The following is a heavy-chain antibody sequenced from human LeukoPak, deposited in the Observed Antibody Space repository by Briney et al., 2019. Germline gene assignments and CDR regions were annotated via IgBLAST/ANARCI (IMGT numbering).Heavy chain of an antibody. CDR2: VYYSGST. CDR3: ASAYGSGSYTPGDWFDP. D-gene: IGHD3-10*01. J-gene: IGHJ5*02. V-gene: IGHV4-39*01. Sequence: SETLSLTCTVSGGSISSYYWSWIRQPPGKGLEWIGSVYYSGSTYYNPSLKSRVTISVDTSKNQFSLKLSSVTAADTAVYYCASAYGSGSYTPGDWFDPWGQGTLVTVSS. CDR1: GGSISSYY.